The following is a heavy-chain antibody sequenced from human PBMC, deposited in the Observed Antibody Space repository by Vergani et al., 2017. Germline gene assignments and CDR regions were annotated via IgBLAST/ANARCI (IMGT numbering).Heavy chain of an antibody. V-gene: IGHV3-9*01. D-gene: IGHD6-13*01. CDR1: GFTFDDYA. CDR3: AKDRIGGRSSWYDHWFDP. J-gene: IGHJ5*02. Sequence: EVQLVESGGGLVQPGRSLRLSCAASGFTFDDYAMHWVRQAPGKGLEWVSGISWNSGSIGYADSVKGRFTISRDNAKNSLYLQMNSLRAEDTALYYCAKDRIGGRSSWYDHWFDPWGQGTLVTVSS. CDR2: ISWNSGSI.